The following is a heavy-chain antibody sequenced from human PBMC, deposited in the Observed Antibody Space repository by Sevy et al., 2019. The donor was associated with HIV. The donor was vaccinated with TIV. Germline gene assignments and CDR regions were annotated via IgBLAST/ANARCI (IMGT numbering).Heavy chain of an antibody. CDR2: IYSGGST. CDR3: ARETDNSARWLDP. D-gene: IGHD4-4*01. CDR1: GFTVSSNY. V-gene: IGHV3-66*01. J-gene: IGHJ5*02. Sequence: GGSLRLSCAASGFTVSSNYMSWVRQAPGKGLEWVSVIYSGGSTYYADSVKGRFTISRDNSKNTLYLQMNSLRAEDTAVYYCARETDNSARWLDPWGQGTLVTVSS.